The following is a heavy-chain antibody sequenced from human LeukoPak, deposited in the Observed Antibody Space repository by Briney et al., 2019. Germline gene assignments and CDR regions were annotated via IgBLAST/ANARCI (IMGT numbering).Heavy chain of an antibody. CDR3: ARGHYGLDV. J-gene: IGHJ6*02. V-gene: IGHV3-7*03. Sequence: GGSLRLSCEASGFTLSSHWMSWVRQAPGKGLEWVAHINQDESEKSYVDSAEGRFTISRDNGKNSLYLQMSSLRVEDTGVYHCARGHYGLDVWGQGTTVTVSS. CDR2: INQDESEK. CDR1: GFTLSSHW.